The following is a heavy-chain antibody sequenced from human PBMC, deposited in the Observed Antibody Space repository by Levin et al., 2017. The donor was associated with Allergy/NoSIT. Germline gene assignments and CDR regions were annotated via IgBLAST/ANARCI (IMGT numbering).Heavy chain of an antibody. CDR1: GFSFSTSW. J-gene: IGHJ4*02. V-gene: IGHV3-7*01. CDR3: ASHRSWTFDY. Sequence: GGSLRLSCVVSGFSFSTSWMTWVRQAPGKGLEWVANINPDGSEKVYVDSVKGRFTISRDNAKNSLYLQMNSLRPEDTAVYYCASHRSWTFDYWGQGTLVTVYS. CDR2: INPDGSEK. D-gene: IGHD6-13*01.